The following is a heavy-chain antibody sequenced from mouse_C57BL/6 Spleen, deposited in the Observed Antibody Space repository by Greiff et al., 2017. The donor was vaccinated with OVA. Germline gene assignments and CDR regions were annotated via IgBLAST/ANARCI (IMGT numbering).Heavy chain of an antibody. CDR3: ARRITTVVATDFDY. D-gene: IGHD1-1*01. J-gene: IGHJ2*01. V-gene: IGHV1-50*01. CDR2: IDPSDSYT. CDR1: GYTFTSYW. Sequence: QVQLQQPGAELVKPGASVKLSCKASGYTFTSYWMQWVKQRPGQGLEWIGVIDPSDSYTNYNQKFKGKATLTVDTSSSTAYMQLISLTSEDSAVYYCARRITTVVATDFDYWGQGTTLTVSS.